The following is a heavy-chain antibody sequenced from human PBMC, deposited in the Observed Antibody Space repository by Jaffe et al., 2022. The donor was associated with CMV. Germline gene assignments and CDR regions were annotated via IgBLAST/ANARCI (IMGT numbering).Heavy chain of an antibody. CDR2: IYYSGST. CDR3: ARSKSLYCSGGSCYRQGYWFDP. Sequence: QLQLQESGPGLVKPSETLSLTCTVSGGSISSSSYYWGWIRQPPGKGLEWIGSIYYSGSTYYNPSLKSRVTISVDTSKNQFSLKLSSVTAADTAVYYCARSKSLYCSGGSCYRQGYWFDPWGQGTLVTVSS. V-gene: IGHV4-39*01. CDR1: GGSISSSSYY. D-gene: IGHD2-15*01. J-gene: IGHJ5*02.